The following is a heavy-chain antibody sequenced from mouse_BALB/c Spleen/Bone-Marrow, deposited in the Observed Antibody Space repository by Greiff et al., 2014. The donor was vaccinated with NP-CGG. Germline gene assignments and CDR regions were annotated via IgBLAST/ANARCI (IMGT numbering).Heavy chain of an antibody. CDR2: IYPANGDT. CDR3: ARYGNGLMDY. Sequence: DVKLVESGAELVKPGASVKLSCTASGFNIKDTYMHWVKQRPEQGLEWIGRIYPANGDTKYDPKFQGKATITADTSSNTAYLQPSSLTSEDTAVYYCARYGNGLMDYWGQGTSVTVSS. V-gene: IGHV14-3*02. CDR1: GFNIKDTY. J-gene: IGHJ4*01. D-gene: IGHD2-1*01.